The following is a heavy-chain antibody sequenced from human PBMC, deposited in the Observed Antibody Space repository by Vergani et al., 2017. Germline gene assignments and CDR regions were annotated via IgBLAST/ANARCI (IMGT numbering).Heavy chain of an antibody. CDR1: GFTFSSYW. D-gene: IGHD2-2*01. CDR3: AREDCSSTSCYLWFDP. V-gene: IGHV3-7*01. J-gene: IGHJ5*02. Sequence: EVQLVESGGGLVQPGGSLRLSCAASGFTFSSYWMSWVRQAPGKGLEWVANIKQDGSEKYYVDSVKGRFTISRDNAKNSLYLQMNSLRAEDTAVYYCAREDCSSTSCYLWFDPWGQGTLVTVSS. CDR2: IKQDGSEK.